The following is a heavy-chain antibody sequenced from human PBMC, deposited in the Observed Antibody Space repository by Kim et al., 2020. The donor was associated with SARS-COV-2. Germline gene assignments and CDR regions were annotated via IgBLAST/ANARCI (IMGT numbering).Heavy chain of an antibody. J-gene: IGHJ4*02. V-gene: IGHV3-23*01. Sequence: GVSLRLSCAASGFTFSSYGMSWVRQAPGKGLEWVSAISDSGDVTASADSVEGRFTISRDNFKNTLFLQMNSLRAEDTAVYYCARRVGSGYFNFEYWGQGTLVTVSS. CDR2: ISDSGDVT. CDR3: ARRVGSGYFNFEY. CDR1: GFTFSSYG. D-gene: IGHD3-22*01.